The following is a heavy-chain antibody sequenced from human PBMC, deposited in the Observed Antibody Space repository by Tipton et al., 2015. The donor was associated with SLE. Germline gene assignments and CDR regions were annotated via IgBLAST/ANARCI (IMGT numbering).Heavy chain of an antibody. CDR2: ISGSGGST. CDR3: ASQGYCGTDCYSDY. Sequence: SLRLSCAASGFTFSSYAMSWVRQAPGKGLEWVSAISGSGGSTYYADSVKGRFTISRDNSKNTLYLQMNSLRAEDTAVYYCASQGYCGTDCYSDYWGQGIPVTVSS. V-gene: IGHV3-23*01. CDR1: GFTFSSYA. D-gene: IGHD2-21*01. J-gene: IGHJ4*02.